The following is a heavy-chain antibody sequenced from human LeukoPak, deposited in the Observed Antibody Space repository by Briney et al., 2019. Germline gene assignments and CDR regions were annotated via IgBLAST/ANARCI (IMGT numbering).Heavy chain of an antibody. V-gene: IGHV1-24*01. CDR3: ATYQLLTLHSFDY. J-gene: IGHJ4*02. D-gene: IGHD2-2*01. CDR1: GCTLTKLS. CDR2: FDPEDGET. Sequence: GASVKVSCKVSGCTLTKLSMHWVRQAPGKGLEWMGGFDPEDGETIYAQKFQGRVTMTEDTSTDTAYMELSSLRSEDTAVYYCATYQLLTLHSFDYWGQGTLVTVSS.